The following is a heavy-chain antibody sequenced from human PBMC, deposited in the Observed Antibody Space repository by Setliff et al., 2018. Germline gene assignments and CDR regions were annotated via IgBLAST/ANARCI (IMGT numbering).Heavy chain of an antibody. CDR2: INWNGGST. J-gene: IGHJ4*02. CDR3: VRDWASGDDH. D-gene: IGHD3-10*01. V-gene: IGHV3-20*04. CDR1: GFTFSSYG. Sequence: PGGSLRLSCAASGFTFSSYGMHWVRQAPGKGLEWVSGINWNGGSTGYADSVKGRFTISRDNAKNSLFLQMNILEVEDTAVYYCVRDWASGDDHWGRGTLVTVSS.